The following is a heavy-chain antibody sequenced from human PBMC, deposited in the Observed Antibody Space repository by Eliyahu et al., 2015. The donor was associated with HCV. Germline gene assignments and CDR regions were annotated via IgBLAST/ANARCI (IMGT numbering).Heavy chain of an antibody. J-gene: IGHJ6*02. CDR3: ARDQLAERGYYYYGMDV. D-gene: IGHD6-6*01. CDR1: YG. Sequence: YGISWVRQAPGQGLEWMGWISAYNGNTNYAQKLQGRVTMTTDTSTSTAYMELRSLRSDDTAVYYCARDQLAERGYYYYGMDVWGQGTTVTVSS. CDR2: ISAYNGNT. V-gene: IGHV1-18*01.